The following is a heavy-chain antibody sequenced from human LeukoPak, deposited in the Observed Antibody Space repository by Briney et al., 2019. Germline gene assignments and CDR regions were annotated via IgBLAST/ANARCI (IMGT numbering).Heavy chain of an antibody. V-gene: IGHV4-38-2*02. D-gene: IGHD4-17*01. CDR2: LYHSGSA. Sequence: SETLSLTCTVSGYSISSGYYWGWIRQPPGKGLEWIGNLYHSGSAYYNPSLKSRVTISVDTSKNHFSLKLNSATAADTAVYYCAAYGVANGNYATVYCYYMDVWGRGTTVTVSS. J-gene: IGHJ6*03. CDR3: AAYGVANGNYATVYCYYMDV. CDR1: GYSISSGYY.